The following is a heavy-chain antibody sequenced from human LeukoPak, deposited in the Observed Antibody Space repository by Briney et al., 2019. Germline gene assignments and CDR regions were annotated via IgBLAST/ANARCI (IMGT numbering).Heavy chain of an antibody. D-gene: IGHD6-13*01. V-gene: IGHV3-30*04. Sequence: PGGSLRLSCAASGYIFSDHAMHWVRQAPGKGLEWLAYLSHDGTTAYYANSVKGRFTISRDNSENTLSLQMNSLGGEDTAVYYCARDIVATGGRYFDHWGQGTLVTVSS. CDR1: GYIFSDHA. CDR2: LSHDGTTA. J-gene: IGHJ4*02. CDR3: ARDIVATGGRYFDH.